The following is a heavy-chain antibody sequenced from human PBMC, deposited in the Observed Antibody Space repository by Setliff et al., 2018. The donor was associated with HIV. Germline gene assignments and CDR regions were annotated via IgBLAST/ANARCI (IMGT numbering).Heavy chain of an antibody. CDR2: IDRSGSAI. V-gene: IGHV3-48*03. CDR1: GFTFSSYE. CDR3: ARAPGIAVTGRYFQH. D-gene: IGHD6-19*01. Sequence: GGSLRLSCAASGFTFSSYEMNWVRQAPGKGLEWISYIDRSGSAIYYADSVKGRFTISRDNAKNSLYLQMNSLRAEDTAVYYCARAPGIAVTGRYFQHWGQGTLVTVSS. J-gene: IGHJ1*01.